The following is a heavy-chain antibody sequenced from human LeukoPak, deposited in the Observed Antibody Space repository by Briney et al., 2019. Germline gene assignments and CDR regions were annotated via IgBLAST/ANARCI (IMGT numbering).Heavy chain of an antibody. Sequence: GGSLRLSCAASGFTFSSYGMHWVRQAPGKGLEWVAFIRYDGSNKYYADSVKGRFTISRDNSKNTLYLQMNSLRAEDTAVYYCARRGRPFFYYMDVWGKGTTVTVSS. V-gene: IGHV3-30*02. CDR2: IRYDGSNK. D-gene: IGHD2/OR15-2a*01. J-gene: IGHJ6*03. CDR3: ARRGRPFFYYMDV. CDR1: GFTFSSYG.